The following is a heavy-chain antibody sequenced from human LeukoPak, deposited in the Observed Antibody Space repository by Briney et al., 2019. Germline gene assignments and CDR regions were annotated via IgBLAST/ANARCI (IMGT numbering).Heavy chain of an antibody. V-gene: IGHV5-51*01. D-gene: IGHD3-16*02. CDR2: IYPGDSDT. CDR3: ARHGMITFGGVISFDY. Sequence: GESLQISCKGSGYSFTSYWIGWVRQMPGKGLEWMGIIYPGDSDTRYSPSFQGQVTISADKSISTAYLQWSSLKASDTAMYYCARHGMITFGGVISFDYWGQGTLVTVSS. CDR1: GYSFTSYW. J-gene: IGHJ4*02.